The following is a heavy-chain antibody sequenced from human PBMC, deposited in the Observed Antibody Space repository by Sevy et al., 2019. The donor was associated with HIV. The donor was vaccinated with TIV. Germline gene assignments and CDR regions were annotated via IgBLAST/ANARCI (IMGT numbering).Heavy chain of an antibody. J-gene: IGHJ4*02. CDR2: IGTAGDT. D-gene: IGHD6-19*01. CDR3: ARAYSSGWYDY. CDR1: GFTFSSYD. V-gene: IGHV3-13*01. Sequence: GGSLRLSCAASGFTFSSYDMHWVRQATGKGLEWVSAIGTAGDTYYPGSVKGRFTISRENAKNSLYLQMNSLRVGDTAEYYCARAYSSGWYDYWGQGTLVTVSS.